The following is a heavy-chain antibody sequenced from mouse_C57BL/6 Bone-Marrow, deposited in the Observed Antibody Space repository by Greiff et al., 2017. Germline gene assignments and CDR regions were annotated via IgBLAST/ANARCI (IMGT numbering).Heavy chain of an antibody. V-gene: IGHV5-9*01. CDR2: ISGGGGNT. CDR3: ARRDGDGFDY. D-gene: IGHD3-3*01. Sequence: EVHLVESGGGLVKPGGSLKLSCAASGFTFSSYTMSWVRQTPEKRLEWVATISGGGGNTYYPDSVKGRFTISRDNAKNNLYLHMSSLRYEDTALYYCARRDGDGFDYWGQGTTLTVAS. J-gene: IGHJ2*01. CDR1: GFTFSSYT.